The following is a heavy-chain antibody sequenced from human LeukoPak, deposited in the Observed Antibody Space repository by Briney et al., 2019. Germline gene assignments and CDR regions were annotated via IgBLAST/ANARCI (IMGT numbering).Heavy chain of an antibody. V-gene: IGHV4-38-2*02. D-gene: IGHD2-15*01. CDR3: ARVGYCSGGRCYSGAFDI. J-gene: IGHJ3*02. CDR1: GYSISSGYY. Sequence: SETLSLTCTVSGYSISSGYYWGWSRQPPGKGLEWIGSIYHSGSTYYNPSLKSRVTISLDTSKNQFSLKLSSVTAADTAVYYCARVGYCSGGRCYSGAFDIWGQGTMVTVSS. CDR2: IYHSGST.